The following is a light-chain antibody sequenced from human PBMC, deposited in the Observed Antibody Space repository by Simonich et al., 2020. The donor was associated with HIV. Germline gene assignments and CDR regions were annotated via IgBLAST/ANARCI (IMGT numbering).Light chain of an antibody. J-gene: IGKJ4*01. CDR1: QSLLHSDGKTY. Sequence: DIVMTQTPLSLSVTPGQPASISCKSSQSLLHSDGKTYLYWYLQKPGQSPQLLIYEVSSRVSGVPDRFSGSGSGTDFTLKISRVEAEDVGVYYCMQGINLPLTFGGGTKVEIK. V-gene: IGKV2-29*02. CDR2: EVS. CDR3: MQGINLPLT.